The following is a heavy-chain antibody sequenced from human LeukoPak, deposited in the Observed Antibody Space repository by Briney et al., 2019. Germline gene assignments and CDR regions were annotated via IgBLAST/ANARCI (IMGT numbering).Heavy chain of an antibody. CDR2: IYYSGST. J-gene: IGHJ5*02. CDR1: GGSISSYY. V-gene: IGHV4-59*01. Sequence: PSETLSLTCTVSGGSISSYYWSWIRQPPGKGLEWIGYIYYSGSTNYNPSLKSRVTISVDTSKNQFSLKLSSVTAADTAVYYCARHCDLTSNWFDPWGQGTLVTVSS. CDR3: ARHCDLTSNWFDP. D-gene: IGHD3-3*01.